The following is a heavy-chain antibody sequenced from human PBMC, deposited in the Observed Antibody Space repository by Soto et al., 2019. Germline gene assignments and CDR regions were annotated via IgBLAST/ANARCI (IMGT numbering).Heavy chain of an antibody. CDR1: GFSSDDYA. CDR2: ISWNSGNI. J-gene: IGHJ4*02. CDR3: VRSKGGYSYGTPFDY. D-gene: IGHD5-18*01. V-gene: IGHV3-9*02. Sequence: EVPLEESGGALVQPGRSLRLSCAASGFSSDDYAMHWVRQVLGKGLEWVSSISWNSGNIGYADSVKGRFTTSRDNAXXSLYLQMNSLRPEDTALYYCVRSKGGYSYGTPFDYWGQGTLVTVSS.